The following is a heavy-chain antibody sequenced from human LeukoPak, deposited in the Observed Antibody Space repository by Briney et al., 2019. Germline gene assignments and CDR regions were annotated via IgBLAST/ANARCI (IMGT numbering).Heavy chain of an antibody. D-gene: IGHD2-15*01. CDR2: IYYSGST. Sequence: SETLSLTCTVSGGSISSSSYYWGWIRLPPGKGLEWIGSIYYSGSTYYNPSLKSRVTISVDTSKNQFSLKLSSVTAADTAVYYCARRLRYAYCSGGSCGGIDYWGQGTLVTVSS. V-gene: IGHV4-39*01. J-gene: IGHJ4*02. CDR3: ARRLRYAYCSGGSCGGIDY. CDR1: GGSISSSSYY.